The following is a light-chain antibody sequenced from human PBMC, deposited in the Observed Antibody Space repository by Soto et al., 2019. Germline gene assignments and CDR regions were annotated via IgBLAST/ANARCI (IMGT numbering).Light chain of an antibody. V-gene: IGKV3-20*01. CDR2: GAS. CDR3: QHYGSSGQFT. Sequence: EIVLTQSPGTLSLSPGERATLSCRASQSVSSSYLAWYQQKPVQAPRLLIYGASSRATGIPDRFSGSGSGTDFTITIFRMEPEDFEVYYCQHYGSSGQFTFGQGNKLEIK. CDR1: QSVSSSY. J-gene: IGKJ2*01.